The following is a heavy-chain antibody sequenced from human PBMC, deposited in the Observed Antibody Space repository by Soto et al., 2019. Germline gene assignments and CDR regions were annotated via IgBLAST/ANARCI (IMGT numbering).Heavy chain of an antibody. V-gene: IGHV2-5*02. J-gene: IGHJ2*01. CDR2: IYWDDDK. CDR1: GFSLSTSGVG. D-gene: IGHD3-10*01. Sequence: QITLKESGPTLVKPTQTLTLTCTFSGFSLSTSGVGVGWIRQPPGKALEWLALIYWDDDKRYSPSLKSRLTSTPDTSNHQVVLTTTNMDPVDTATYYCAHSPLHYFGPVLPWYSDLWGRGPLVTVSS. CDR3: AHSPLHYFGPVLPWYSDL.